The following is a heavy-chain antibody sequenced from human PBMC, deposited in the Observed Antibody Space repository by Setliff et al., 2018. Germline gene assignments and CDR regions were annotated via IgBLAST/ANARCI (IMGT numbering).Heavy chain of an antibody. D-gene: IGHD3-3*01. CDR3: AISTIFGVVSPTPDAFDI. J-gene: IGHJ3*02. V-gene: IGHV1-69*06. CDR1: GYTFNSYG. CDR2: IIPIFGTA. Sequence: SVKVSCKTSGYTFNSYGYSWVRQAPGQGLEWMGRIIPIFGTANYAQKFQGRVTITAGKSTSTAYMELSSLRSEDTAVYYCAISTIFGVVSPTPDAFDIWGQGTMVTVSS.